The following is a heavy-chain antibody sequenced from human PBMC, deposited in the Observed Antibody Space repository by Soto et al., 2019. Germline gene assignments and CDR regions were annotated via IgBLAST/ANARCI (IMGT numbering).Heavy chain of an antibody. CDR2: IYWNGDE. Sequence: QITLTESGPALVKPTQTLTLTCTFSGFSLSTVDMGVGWIRQPPGKALEWLALIYWNGDERYSPSLRNRLTISRDTSKNQVVLTMTNMDPVDTGTYYCARPFVTVIHYNRPPHFDYWGQGTPVTVSS. V-gene: IGHV2-5*01. CDR1: GFSLSTVDMG. D-gene: IGHD1-1*01. CDR3: ARPFVTVIHYNRPPHFDY. J-gene: IGHJ4*02.